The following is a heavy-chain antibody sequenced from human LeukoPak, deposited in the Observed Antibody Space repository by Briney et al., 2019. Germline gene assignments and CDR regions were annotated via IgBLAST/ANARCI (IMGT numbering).Heavy chain of an antibody. J-gene: IGHJ4*02. CDR2: INPNSGGT. V-gene: IGHV1-2*06. D-gene: IGHD2-15*01. CDR1: GYTFTGYY. CDR3: AGGSVAHPFDY. Sequence: ASVKVSCKASGYTFTGYYMHWVRQAPGQGLEWMGRINPNSGGTNYAQKFQGRVTITADESTSTAYMELSSLRSEDTAVYYCAGGSVAHPFDYWGQGTLVTVSS.